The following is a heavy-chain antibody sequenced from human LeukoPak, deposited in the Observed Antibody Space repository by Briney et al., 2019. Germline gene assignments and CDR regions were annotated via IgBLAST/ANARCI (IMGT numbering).Heavy chain of an antibody. Sequence: ASVKVSCKASGYTFTSYDINWVRQATGQGLEWLGWMSASSGNTGYAQKFQGRVSMTRATSISTAYLELNSLTFEDTAVYYCARTPPKGDIDYWGQGTLVTVSS. CDR1: GYTFTSYD. CDR3: ARTPPKGDIDY. J-gene: IGHJ4*02. CDR2: MSASSGNT. D-gene: IGHD2-21*02. V-gene: IGHV1-8*01.